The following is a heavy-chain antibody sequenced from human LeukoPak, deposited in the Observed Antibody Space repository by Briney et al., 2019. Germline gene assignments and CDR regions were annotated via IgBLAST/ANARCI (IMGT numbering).Heavy chain of an antibody. CDR1: GDSISTYY. D-gene: IGHD5-18*01. J-gene: IGHJ4*02. CDR3: SASKQLWLRGLFDY. V-gene: IGHV4-59*01. CDR2: VYYSGST. Sequence: SETLSLTCSVSGDSISTYYWSWIRQPPGKALEWNGYVYYSGSTDYNPSLKSRVTISVDTSKKQFSLNLNSVTAADTAVYYCSASKQLWLRGLFDYWGQGTLVTVSS.